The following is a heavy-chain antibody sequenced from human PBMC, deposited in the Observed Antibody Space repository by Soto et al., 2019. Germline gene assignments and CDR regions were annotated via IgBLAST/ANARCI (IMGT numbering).Heavy chain of an antibody. V-gene: IGHV1-69*01. CDR3: ARTRQRRHVCYVDY. D-gene: IGHD2-2*01. Sequence: QVQLLQSGAEVTKPGSSVKLSCKSSGGPFNTFWISWVRQAPGQGLEWMGGIIPKYGTTNYARRFQGRVTMTEDESTTTAYLALSSLRHDDTAIYYCARTRQRRHVCYVDYWGQGTPISVTS. CDR1: GGPFNTFW. CDR2: IIPKYGTT. J-gene: IGHJ4*02.